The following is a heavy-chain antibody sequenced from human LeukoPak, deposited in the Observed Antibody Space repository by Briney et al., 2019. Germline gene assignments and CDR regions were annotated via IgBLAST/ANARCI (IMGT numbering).Heavy chain of an antibody. CDR2: VNTSGST. V-gene: IGHV4-4*07. D-gene: IGHD3-10*01. CDR3: ARENSGNCGFDY. J-gene: IGHJ4*02. CDR1: GGSISSYY. Sequence: ASETLSLTCTVSGGSISSYYWSWIRQPAGKGLEWIGRVNTSGSTNYNPSLKSRVTMSVDTSQYQFSLKLSSVTAADTAVYYCARENSGNCGFDYWGQGTLVTVSS.